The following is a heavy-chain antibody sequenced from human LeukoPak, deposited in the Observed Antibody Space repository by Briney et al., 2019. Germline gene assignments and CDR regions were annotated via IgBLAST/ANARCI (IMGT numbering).Heavy chain of an antibody. CDR2: IYPGDSDT. J-gene: IGHJ4*02. CDR3: ASLRGIRFLDFGYDC. CDR1: GYSFTSYW. Sequence: GESLTISCKGSGYSFTSYWIAWVRQMPGKGLEWMGIIYPGDSDTRYSPSFQGQVTISADKSISTAYLQWSSLKASDTAVYYCASLRGIRFLDFGYDCWGQGTLVTVSS. D-gene: IGHD3-3*01. V-gene: IGHV5-51*01.